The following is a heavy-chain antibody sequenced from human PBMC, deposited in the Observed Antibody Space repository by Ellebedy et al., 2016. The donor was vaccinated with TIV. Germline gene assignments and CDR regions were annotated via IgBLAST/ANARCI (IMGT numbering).Heavy chain of an antibody. V-gene: IGHV3-21*04. Sequence: GGSLRLSCAASGFTFSSYRMNWVRQAPGKGLEWVSSISSSGSYIYYADSVKGRFTISRDNAKNSLYLQMNSLRADDTAVYYCAREASDAFDIWGQGTMVTVSS. J-gene: IGHJ3*02. CDR2: ISSSGSYI. CDR1: GFTFSSYR. CDR3: AREASDAFDI.